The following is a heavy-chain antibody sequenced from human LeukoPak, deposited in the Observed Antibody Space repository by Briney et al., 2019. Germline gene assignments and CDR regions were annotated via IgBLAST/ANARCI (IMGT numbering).Heavy chain of an antibody. Sequence: SATLSLTCTVSGGSISSYYWSWIRQPPGKGLEWIGYIYYSGSTNYNPSLKSRVTISVDTSKNQFSLKLSSVTAADTAVYYCARAGYYGSGGIDYWGQGTLVTVSS. CDR1: GGSISSYY. J-gene: IGHJ4*02. CDR3: ARAGYYGSGGIDY. V-gene: IGHV4-59*01. CDR2: IYYSGST. D-gene: IGHD3-10*01.